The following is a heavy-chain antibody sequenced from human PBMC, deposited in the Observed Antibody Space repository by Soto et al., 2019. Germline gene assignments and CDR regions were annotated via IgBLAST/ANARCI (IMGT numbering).Heavy chain of an antibody. V-gene: IGHV3-48*02. CDR1: GFTFSSYS. CDR2: ISSSSSTI. CDR3: ARDLGYCTNGVCYDRYYFDY. J-gene: IGHJ4*02. D-gene: IGHD2-8*01. Sequence: GGSLRLSCAASGFTFSSYSMNWVRQAPGKGLEWVSYISSSSSTIYYADSVKGRFTISRDNAKNSLYLQMNSLRDEDTAVYYCARDLGYCTNGVCYDRYYFDYWGQGTLVTVSS.